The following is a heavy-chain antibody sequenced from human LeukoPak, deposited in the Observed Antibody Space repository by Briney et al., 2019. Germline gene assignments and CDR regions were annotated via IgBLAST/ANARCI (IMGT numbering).Heavy chain of an antibody. D-gene: IGHD2-15*01. CDR1: GFSFSSYG. J-gene: IGHJ4*02. CDR2: IWFDGSQT. V-gene: IGHV3-30*02. Sequence: GGSLRLSCAASGFSFSSYGMHWVRQAPGKGLEWLTFIWFDGSQTYYADSVKGRFTISRDNSKNTLYLQMNSLRTEDTAMYYCAKCSAGNCDINYWGQGTLVTVSS. CDR3: AKCSAGNCDINY.